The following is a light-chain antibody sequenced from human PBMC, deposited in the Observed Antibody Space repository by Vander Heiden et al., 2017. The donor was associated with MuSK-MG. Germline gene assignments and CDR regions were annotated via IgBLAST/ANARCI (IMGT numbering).Light chain of an antibody. J-gene: IGLJ2*01. CDR2: NDT. Sequence: SYELTHPLSVSVSPGHTSRITCSAHELPNQYAECDQQKPGQAPVLVIVNDTERPSGIPERFSGSSSWTTATWNISGVQAEDEADYYCQSADSSGTYVVFGGGTKLTVL. CDR1: ELPNQY. V-gene: IGLV3-25*03. CDR3: QSADSSGTYVV.